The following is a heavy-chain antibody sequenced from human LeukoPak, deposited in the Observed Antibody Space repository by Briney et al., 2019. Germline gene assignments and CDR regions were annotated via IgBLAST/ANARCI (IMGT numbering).Heavy chain of an antibody. V-gene: IGHV3-7*01. D-gene: IGHD3/OR15-3a*01. CDR2: IKQDGSEK. J-gene: IGHJ1*01. CDR3: GREWAVDF. CDR1: GFTLSKHW. Sequence: GGSLRLSCAASGFTLSKHWMTWVRQAPGKGLECVAIIKQDGSEKYYVNSVKGRFTISRDDAKNSLYLQMNSLRVEDTAVYYCGREWAVDFWGQGTLVTVSS.